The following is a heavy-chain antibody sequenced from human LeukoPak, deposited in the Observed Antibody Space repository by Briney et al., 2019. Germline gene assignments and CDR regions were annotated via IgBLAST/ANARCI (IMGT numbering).Heavy chain of an antibody. D-gene: IGHD3-22*01. CDR2: INHSGST. CDR1: GGSISSYY. Sequence: SETLSLTCTVSGGSISSYYWSWIRQPPGKGLEWIGEINHSGSTNYNPSLKSRVTISVDTSKNQFSLKLSSVTAADTAVYYCDWRDDSSGFDYWGQGTLVTVSS. CDR3: DWRDDSSGFDY. V-gene: IGHV4-34*01. J-gene: IGHJ4*02.